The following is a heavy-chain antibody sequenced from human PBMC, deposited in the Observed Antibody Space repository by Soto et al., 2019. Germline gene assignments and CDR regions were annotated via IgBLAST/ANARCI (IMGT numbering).Heavy chain of an antibody. CDR1: GFTFSSYA. CDR3: AMPLDIVAPYDAFDI. J-gene: IGHJ3*02. CDR2: ISYDGSNK. Sequence: QVQLVESGGGVVQPGGSLRLSCAASGFTFSSYAMHWVRQAPGKGLEWVAVISYDGSNKYYADSVKGRFTISRDNSKNTLYLQMNSLRAEDTAVYYCAMPLDIVAPYDAFDIWGQGTMVTVSS. D-gene: IGHD5-12*01. V-gene: IGHV3-30-3*01.